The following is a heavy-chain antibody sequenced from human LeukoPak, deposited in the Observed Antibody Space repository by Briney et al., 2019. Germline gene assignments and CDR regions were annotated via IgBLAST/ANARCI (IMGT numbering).Heavy chain of an antibody. CDR1: GFTFATYT. CDR3: ARESGSWYDY. CDR2: ITSRSTTI. V-gene: IGHV3-48*02. Sequence: GGSLRLSCAASGFTFATYTMHWVRQAPGKGLEWVSYITSRSTTIYYAESVKGRFTISRDNAKDSLYLQMNSLRDEDTAIYYCARESGSWYDYWGQGTEVTVSS. D-gene: IGHD6-25*01. J-gene: IGHJ5*01.